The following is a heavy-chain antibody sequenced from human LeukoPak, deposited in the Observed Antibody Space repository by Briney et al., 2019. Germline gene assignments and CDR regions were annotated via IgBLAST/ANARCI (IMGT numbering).Heavy chain of an antibody. J-gene: IGHJ4*02. V-gene: IGHV3-15*01. CDR3: TTAPSGYAYMNGWHLDY. CDR2: IKSKADGETT. CDR1: GFTFNYAW. D-gene: IGHD5-18*01. Sequence: GGSLRLSCAASGFTFNYAWMSWVRQAPGKGLEWVGRIKSKADGETTDYAAPVKGRFTISRDDSKNTLYLQMNSLKTEDTALYYCTTAPSGYAYMNGWHLDYWGQGALVTVSS.